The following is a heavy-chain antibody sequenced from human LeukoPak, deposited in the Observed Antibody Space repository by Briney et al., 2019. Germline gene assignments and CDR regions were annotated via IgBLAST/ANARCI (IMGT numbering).Heavy chain of an antibody. Sequence: ASVRVSCKASGYTFTSYPIRWVRQAPGQGPEWMAWINPNSADTNYAQKFQGRVTLTRDTSISTAYMELVSLTSADTAVYYCARAPRGWPSDYWGQGTLVTVSS. V-gene: IGHV1-2*02. CDR1: GYTFTSYP. CDR2: INPNSADT. CDR3: ARAPRGWPSDY. D-gene: IGHD2-15*01. J-gene: IGHJ4*02.